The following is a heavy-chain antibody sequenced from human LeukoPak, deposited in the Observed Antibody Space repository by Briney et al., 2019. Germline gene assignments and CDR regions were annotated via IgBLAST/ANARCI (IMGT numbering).Heavy chain of an antibody. J-gene: IGHJ6*02. CDR3: ARDIGDCSSTSCHRGTYYYYGMDV. Sequence: SETLSLTCTVSGGSISGYYWSWIRQPPGKGLEWIGYIYYSGSTNYNPSLKSRVTISVDTSKNQFSLKLSSVTAADTAVYYCARDIGDCSSTSCHRGTYYYYGMDVWGQGTTVTVSS. CDR2: IYYSGST. V-gene: IGHV4-59*01. D-gene: IGHD2-2*01. CDR1: GGSISGYY.